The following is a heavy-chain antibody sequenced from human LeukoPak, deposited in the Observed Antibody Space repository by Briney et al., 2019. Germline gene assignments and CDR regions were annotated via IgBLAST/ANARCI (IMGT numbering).Heavy chain of an antibody. Sequence: PGGSLRLSCVASGFTFEDYTMLWVRQAPGKGLEWVSLIGGNGGLTFYGDSVEGRFTISRDNGRDSVYLQMNSLRTEDTALYHCVKVITGWNTFAFDLWGPGTRVTVS. CDR2: IGGNGGLT. V-gene: IGHV3-43*02. CDR3: VKVITGWNTFAFDL. J-gene: IGHJ3*01. CDR1: GFTFEDYT. D-gene: IGHD1/OR15-1a*01.